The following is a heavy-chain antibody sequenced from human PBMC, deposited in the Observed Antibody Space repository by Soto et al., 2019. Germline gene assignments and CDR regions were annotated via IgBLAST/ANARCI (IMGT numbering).Heavy chain of an antibody. J-gene: IGHJ4*02. Sequence: SVKVSCKASGGSFSSYAISWVRQAPGQGLEWMGGIIPIFGTANYAQKFQGRVTITADKSTSTAYMELSSLRSEDTAVYYCATRRGGRYCTNGVCYDYWGQGTLVTVSS. CDR2: IIPIFGTA. V-gene: IGHV1-69*06. CDR3: ATRRGGRYCTNGVCYDY. D-gene: IGHD2-8*01. CDR1: GGSFSSYA.